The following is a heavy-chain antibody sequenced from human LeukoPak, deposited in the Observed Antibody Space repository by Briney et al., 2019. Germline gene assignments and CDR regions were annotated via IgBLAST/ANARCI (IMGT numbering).Heavy chain of an antibody. V-gene: IGHV2-70*11. Sequence: SGPALVKPTETLTLTCTFSGFSLNTRGMSVVWIRQPPGKALEWLARIDWDDDEYYSTSLRTRLTISEDTAKNQVVLTMTDMDPVDTATYYCARIQSITAAGPLDYWGQGTPVTVSS. D-gene: IGHD6-13*01. J-gene: IGHJ4*02. CDR1: GFSLNTRGMS. CDR3: ARIQSITAAGPLDY. CDR2: IDWDDDE.